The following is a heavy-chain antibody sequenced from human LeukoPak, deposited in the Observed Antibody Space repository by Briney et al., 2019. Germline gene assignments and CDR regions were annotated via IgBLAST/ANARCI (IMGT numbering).Heavy chain of an antibody. CDR1: GFTFDDYG. J-gene: IGHJ4*02. V-gene: IGHV3-20*04. CDR2: INWNGGST. CDR3: ARDVNYYDSSGYYSSFDY. Sequence: GGSLRLSCAASGFTFDDYGMSWVRQAPGKGLEWVSGINWNGGSTGYADSVKGRFTIPRDNAKNSLYLQMNSLRAEDTALYYCARDVNYYDSSGYYSSFDYWGQGTLVTVSS. D-gene: IGHD3-22*01.